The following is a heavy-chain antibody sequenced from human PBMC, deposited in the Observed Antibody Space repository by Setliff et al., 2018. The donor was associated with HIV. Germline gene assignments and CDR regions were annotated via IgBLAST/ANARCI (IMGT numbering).Heavy chain of an antibody. D-gene: IGHD2-15*01. V-gene: IGHV4-4*07. J-gene: IGHJ3*01. CDR1: GDSIGYYY. Sequence: SETLSLTCTVSGDSIGYYYWSWIRQLAGRGLEWMGRIHTSGSTNYNPSLTSRVTLSVDTSKNQFFLKLTSLSAADTAVYYCARDRIEVVVDGPHDVFDVWGRGTTVTVSS. CDR3: ARDRIEVVVDGPHDVFDV. CDR2: IHTSGST.